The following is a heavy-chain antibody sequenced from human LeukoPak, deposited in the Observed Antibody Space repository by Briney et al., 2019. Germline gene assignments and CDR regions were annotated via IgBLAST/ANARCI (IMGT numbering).Heavy chain of an antibody. CDR1: GGTFSSYA. CDR2: IIPILGIA. Sequence: SVKVSCKASGGTFSSYAISWVRQAPGQGLEWMGRIIPILGIAIYAQKFQGRVTITADKSTSTAYMELSSLRSEDTAVYYCARESIAAGGYYFDYWGQGTLVTVSS. J-gene: IGHJ4*02. V-gene: IGHV1-69*04. CDR3: ARESIAAGGYYFDY. D-gene: IGHD6-13*01.